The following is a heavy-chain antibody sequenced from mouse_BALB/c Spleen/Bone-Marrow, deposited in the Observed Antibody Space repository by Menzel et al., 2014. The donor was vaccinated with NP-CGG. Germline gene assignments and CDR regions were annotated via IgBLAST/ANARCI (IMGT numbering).Heavy chain of an antibody. V-gene: IGHV1-18*01. Sequence: EVKLMESGPELVKPGASMKISCKASGYSFTGYTMNWVKQSHGKNLEWIGLINPYDGGTSYNQKFKGKATLTVDKSSSTAYMELLSLTSEDSAVYYCARLGYGNYVAMDYWGQGTSVTVSS. D-gene: IGHD2-10*02. CDR3: ARLGYGNYVAMDY. J-gene: IGHJ4*01. CDR2: INPYDGGT. CDR1: GYSFTGYT.